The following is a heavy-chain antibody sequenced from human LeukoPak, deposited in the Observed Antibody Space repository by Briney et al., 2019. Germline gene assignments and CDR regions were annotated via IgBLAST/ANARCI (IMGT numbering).Heavy chain of an antibody. CDR2: IYTSGST. CDR1: GNSISSGDYY. CDR3: ARASYSYDINGWVPFDY. J-gene: IGHJ4*02. Sequence: SQTLSLTCTVSGNSISSGDYYWSWIRQPAGKGLEWSGRIYTSGSTNYNPSLKSRVTISGDTSKNQFSLRLSSVTAADTAVYYCARASYSYDINGWVPFDYWGQGTLVTVSS. V-gene: IGHV4-61*02. D-gene: IGHD3-22*01.